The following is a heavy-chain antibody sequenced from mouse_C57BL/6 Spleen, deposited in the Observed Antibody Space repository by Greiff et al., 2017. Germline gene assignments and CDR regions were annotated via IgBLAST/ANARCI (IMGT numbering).Heavy chain of an antibody. J-gene: IGHJ2*01. CDR2: IYPGSGST. CDR3: AREDDGYYFFDY. D-gene: IGHD2-3*01. CDR1: GYTFTSYW. V-gene: IGHV1-55*01. Sequence: VKLQQPGAELVKPGASVKMSCKASGYTFTSYWITWVKQRPGQGLEWIGDIYPGSGSTNYNEKFKSKATLTVDTSSSTAYMQLSSLTSEDSAVYYCAREDDGYYFFDYWGQGTTLTVSS.